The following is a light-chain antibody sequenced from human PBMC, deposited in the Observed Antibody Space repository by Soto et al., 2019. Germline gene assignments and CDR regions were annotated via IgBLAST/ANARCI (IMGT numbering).Light chain of an antibody. CDR1: QSVYISY. V-gene: IGKV3-20*01. J-gene: IGKJ4*01. Sequence: EIVLTQSPGTLSLSPGERATLSCRASQSVYISYLAWYQQKPGQAPRLLIYGASSRATGIPDRFSGSGSGTDFTRTISRLEPEDFAGYYCHQYGSLPLTFGGGTKVEIK. CDR3: HQYGSLPLT. CDR2: GAS.